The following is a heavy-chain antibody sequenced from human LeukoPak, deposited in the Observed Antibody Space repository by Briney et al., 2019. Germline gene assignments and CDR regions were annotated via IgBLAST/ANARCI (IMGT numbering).Heavy chain of an antibody. Sequence: ASEKVSCKASGGTFSSYAISWVRQAPGQGLEWMGRIIPILGIANYAQNFQGRVTITADKSTNTAYMELSSLRSEDTAVYYCARDLRDILTGLTLDDWGKGTLVTVSS. CDR1: GGTFSSYA. J-gene: IGHJ4*02. CDR2: IIPILGIA. CDR3: ARDLRDILTGLTLDD. V-gene: IGHV1-69*04. D-gene: IGHD3-9*01.